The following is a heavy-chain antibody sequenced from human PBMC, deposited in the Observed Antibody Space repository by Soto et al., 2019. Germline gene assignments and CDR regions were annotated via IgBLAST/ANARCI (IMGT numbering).Heavy chain of an antibody. V-gene: IGHV3-30-3*01. Sequence: GGSLRLSCAASVFTFNNYSMHLVRQAPGKGLQCVSVLSCDGNSEYYSDSVKGRFTISRDNFKNTLYLQMNSLRTEDTAVYYCARDDWRFGKFFSWFDPWGPGVMVTLSS. CDR3: ARDDWRFGKFFSWFDP. CDR2: LSCDGNSE. J-gene: IGHJ5*02. D-gene: IGHD2-21*01. CDR1: VFTFNNYS.